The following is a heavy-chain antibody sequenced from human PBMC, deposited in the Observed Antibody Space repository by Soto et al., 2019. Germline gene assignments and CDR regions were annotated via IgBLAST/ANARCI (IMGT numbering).Heavy chain of an antibody. Sequence: SETLSLTCTVSGGSISSYYWSWIRQPPGKGLEWIGYIYYSGSTNYNPSLKSRVTISVDTSKNQFSLKLSSVTAADTAVYYCARDKTNGAFDIWGQGTMVTVSS. CDR1: GGSISSYY. CDR2: IYYSGST. V-gene: IGHV4-59*01. J-gene: IGHJ3*02. CDR3: ARDKTNGAFDI.